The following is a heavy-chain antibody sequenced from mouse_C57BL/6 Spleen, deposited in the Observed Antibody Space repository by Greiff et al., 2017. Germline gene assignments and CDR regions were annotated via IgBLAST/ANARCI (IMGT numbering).Heavy chain of an antibody. CDR1: GFTFSSYA. V-gene: IGHV5-4*03. Sequence: EVKLMESGGGLVKPGGSLKLSCAASGFTFSSYAMSWVRQTPEKRLEWVATISDGGSYTYYPDNVKGRFTISRDNAKNNLYLQMSHLKSEDTAMYYCASDRWLLRTGYFDDWGKGTTLTVSS. CDR3: ASDRWLLRTGYFDD. D-gene: IGHD2-3*01. J-gene: IGHJ2*01. CDR2: ISDGGSYT.